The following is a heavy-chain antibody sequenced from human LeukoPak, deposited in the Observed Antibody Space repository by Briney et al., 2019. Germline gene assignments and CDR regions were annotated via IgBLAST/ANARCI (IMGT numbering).Heavy chain of an antibody. CDR2: INKDGVST. CDR1: GFTLSSYW. Sequence: GGSLRLSCATSGFTLSSYWMHWVRQVPGRGLEWLSRINKDGVSTSYADSGKGRFTISRDNSKNTLYLQMNNLRVDDTAVYYCAKKGQADDGGKPDWGQGTLVTVSS. V-gene: IGHV3-74*01. J-gene: IGHJ4*02. CDR3: AKKGQADDGGKPD.